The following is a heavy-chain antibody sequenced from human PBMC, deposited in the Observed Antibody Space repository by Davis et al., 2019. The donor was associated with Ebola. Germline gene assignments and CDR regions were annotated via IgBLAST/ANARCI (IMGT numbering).Heavy chain of an antibody. J-gene: IGHJ4*02. D-gene: IGHD3-22*01. CDR3: AREAYYYDSSGRGLDY. V-gene: IGHV1-2*02. CDR2: INPNSGGT. Sequence: ASVKVSCKASGYTFTGYYMHWVRQAPGQGLEWMGWINPNSGGTNYAQKFQGRVTMTRDTSISTAYMELSRLRSDDTAVYYCAREAYYYDSSGRGLDYWGQGTLVTVSP. CDR1: GYTFTGYY.